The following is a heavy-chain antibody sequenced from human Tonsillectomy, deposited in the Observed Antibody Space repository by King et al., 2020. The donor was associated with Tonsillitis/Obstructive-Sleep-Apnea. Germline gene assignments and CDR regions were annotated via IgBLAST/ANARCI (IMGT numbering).Heavy chain of an antibody. V-gene: IGHV3-7*03. Sequence: VQLVESGGGLVQPGGSLRLSCAASGFTFSSYWMSWVRQAPGKGLEWVANIKQDGSEKYYVDSVKGRFTISRDNAKNSLYLQMNSLRAEDTAVYYCARDVVTIFGVDRLGMDVWGQGTTVTVSS. CDR3: ARDVVTIFGVDRLGMDV. CDR1: GFTFSSYW. D-gene: IGHD3-3*01. J-gene: IGHJ6*02. CDR2: IKQDGSEK.